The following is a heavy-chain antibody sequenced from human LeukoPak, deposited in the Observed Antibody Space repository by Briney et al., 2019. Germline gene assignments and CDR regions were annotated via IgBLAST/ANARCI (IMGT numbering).Heavy chain of an antibody. CDR2: INEDGSGR. V-gene: IGHV3-7*01. D-gene: IGHD4-17*01. J-gene: IGHJ4*02. CDR1: GFTFSSDW. Sequence: GGSLRLSCAASGFTFSSDWMSWVRQAPGKGLEWVANINEDGSGRHYVDSVKGRFTISRDNAKNSLYLQMNSLRDEDTAVYYCAKESDYGDYVGYWGQGTLVTVSS. CDR3: AKESDYGDYVGY.